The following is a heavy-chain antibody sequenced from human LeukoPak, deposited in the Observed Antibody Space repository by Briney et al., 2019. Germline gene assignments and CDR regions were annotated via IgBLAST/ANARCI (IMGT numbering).Heavy chain of an antibody. CDR1: GGSFSGYY. V-gene: IGHV4-34*11. CDR2: ISYDGTL. Sequence: SETLSLTCAVYGGSFSGYYWSWIRQPPGKGLEWIGDISYDGTLKYNPSLKSRVTLSIDTSMNQFSLNLSSVTAADTAVYYCARDKTPSGWYPGTFESWGQGAVVTVSS. CDR3: ARDKTPSGWYPGTFES. J-gene: IGHJ5*01. D-gene: IGHD6-19*01.